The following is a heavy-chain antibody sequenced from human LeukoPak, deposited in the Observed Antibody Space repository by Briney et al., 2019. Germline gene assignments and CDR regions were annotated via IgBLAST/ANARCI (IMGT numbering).Heavy chain of an antibody. Sequence: GGSLRLSCAASGFTFSSYSMNWVRQAPGKGLEWVSSISSSSSYIYYADSVKGRFTISRDNAKNSLYLQMNNLRAEDTAVYYCARDNYDILTDPPLIPDYWGQGTLVTVSS. J-gene: IGHJ4*02. D-gene: IGHD3-9*01. V-gene: IGHV3-21*01. CDR3: ARDNYDILTDPPLIPDY. CDR1: GFTFSSYS. CDR2: ISSSSSYI.